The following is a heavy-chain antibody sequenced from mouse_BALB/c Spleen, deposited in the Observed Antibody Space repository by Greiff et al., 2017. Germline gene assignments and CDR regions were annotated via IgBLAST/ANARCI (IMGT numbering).Heavy chain of an antibody. CDR1: GFSLTSYG. CDR3: ARDRFAY. CDR2: IWAGGST. V-gene: IGHV2-9*02. Sequence: VKVVESGPGLVAPSQSLSITCTVSGFSLTSYGVHWVRQPPGKGLGWLGVIWAGGSTNYNSALMSRLSISKDNSKSQVFLKMNSLQTDDTAMYYCARDRFAYWGQGTLVTVSA. J-gene: IGHJ3*01.